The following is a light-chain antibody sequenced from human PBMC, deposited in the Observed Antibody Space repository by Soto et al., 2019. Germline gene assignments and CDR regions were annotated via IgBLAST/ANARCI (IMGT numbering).Light chain of an antibody. J-gene: IGLJ1*01. V-gene: IGLV1-40*01. CDR2: SNT. CDR1: SSNIGAYYD. CDR3: QSYDTSLRDYV. Sequence: VLTQPPSVSGAPGQRVTISCTGSSSNIGAYYDVHWYQQVPGTAPKLLIFSNTNRPSGVPDRFSGSKSGTSASLAITGLQAEDEADYYCQSYDTSLRDYVFGTGTKVNVL.